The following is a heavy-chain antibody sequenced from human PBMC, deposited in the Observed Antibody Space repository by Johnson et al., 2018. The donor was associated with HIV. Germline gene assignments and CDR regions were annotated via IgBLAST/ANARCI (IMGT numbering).Heavy chain of an antibody. CDR1: GFTFSSYW. J-gene: IGHJ3*02. Sequence: VQLVESGGGLVQPGGSLRLSCAASGFTFSSYWMSWVRQAPVKGLEWVANIKQDGSEKYYVDSVKGRFTISRDNAKNSLYLQMNSLRAEDTAVYYCARAGYSSGWLTFDIWGQGTMVTVSS. D-gene: IGHD6-19*01. CDR3: ARAGYSSGWLTFDI. V-gene: IGHV3-7*01. CDR2: IKQDGSEK.